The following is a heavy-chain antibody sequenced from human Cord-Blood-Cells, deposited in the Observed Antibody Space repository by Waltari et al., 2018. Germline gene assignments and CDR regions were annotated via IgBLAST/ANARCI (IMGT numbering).Heavy chain of an antibody. CDR2: IYSGGST. CDR3: AGIAAAGNDAFDI. CDR1: GFTVSSNY. J-gene: IGHJ3*02. D-gene: IGHD6-13*01. Sequence: EVQLVESGGGWVQPGGSLRLSCAASGFTVSSNYMSCVGQAPGKGLEWVSVIYSGGSTYYADSVKGRFTISRHNSNNTVYLQMNSLRAEDTAVYYCAGIAAAGNDAFDIWGQVTMVTVSS. V-gene: IGHV3-53*04.